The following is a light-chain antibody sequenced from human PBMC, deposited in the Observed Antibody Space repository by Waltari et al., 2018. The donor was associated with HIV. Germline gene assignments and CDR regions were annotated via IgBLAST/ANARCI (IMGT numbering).Light chain of an antibody. CDR2: NDD. CDR1: SSHVGSTT. CDR3: AAWDDSLNAYV. Sequence: QSVLIQPPSSSGSPGQRVTISCSGSSSHVGSTTVNCYQHLPGVAPKLLILNDDERPSWVPDRFSGSKSGTSASLAISGLQSEDEGDYYCAAWDDSLNAYVFGTGTTVTVL. V-gene: IGLV1-44*01. J-gene: IGLJ1*01.